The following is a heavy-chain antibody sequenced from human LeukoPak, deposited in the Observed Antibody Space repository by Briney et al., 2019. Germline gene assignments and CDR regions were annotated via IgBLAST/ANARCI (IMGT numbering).Heavy chain of an antibody. J-gene: IGHJ4*02. CDR1: VGSISSSTDY. V-gene: IGHV4-39*01. D-gene: IGHD1-26*01. CDR3: ARSSIVRGFDN. Sequence: SETLSLTCTASVGSISSSTDYWAWIRQPPGKGLEWIVTMYYSGDTYHNPSLKSRVTMSVDTSKNQVSLMLSSVTAADTAVYYCARSSIVRGFDNWGPGTLVTVSS. CDR2: MYYSGDT.